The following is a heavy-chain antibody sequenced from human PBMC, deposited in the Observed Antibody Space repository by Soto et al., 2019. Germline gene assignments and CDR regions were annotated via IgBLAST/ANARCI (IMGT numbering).Heavy chain of an antibody. D-gene: IGHD2-8*01. CDR3: ARGVSTECSNGVCSWNYHHEMDV. Sequence: QVQLVQSGSDVKKPGASVKVSCRASGYTFTDYHIHWLRQAPGHALEWMGRISPKSGGIHSAQKFQGRVTLTTDTSTTTAYTELRRLRSDETSVYYCARGVSTECSNGVCSWNYHHEMDVWGQGTTVAVS. CDR2: ISPKSGGI. J-gene: IGHJ6*02. V-gene: IGHV1-2*06. CDR1: GYTFTDYH.